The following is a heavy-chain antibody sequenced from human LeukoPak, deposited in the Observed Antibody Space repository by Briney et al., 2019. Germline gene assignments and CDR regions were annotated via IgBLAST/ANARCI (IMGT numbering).Heavy chain of an antibody. J-gene: IGHJ4*02. CDR3: ARWGSGALDTAMVSTYYFDY. Sequence: SETLSLTCAVYGGSFSGYYWSWIRPPPGKGLEWIGEINHSGSTNYNSSLKSRVTISVDTSKNQFSLKLSSVTAADTAVYYCARWGSGALDTAMVSTYYFDYWGQGTLVTVSS. CDR1: GGSFSGYY. V-gene: IGHV4-34*01. D-gene: IGHD5-18*01. CDR2: INHSGST.